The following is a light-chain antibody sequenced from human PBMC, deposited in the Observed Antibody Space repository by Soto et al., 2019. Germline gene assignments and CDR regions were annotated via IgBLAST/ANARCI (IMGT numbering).Light chain of an antibody. CDR2: EVS. Sequence: LTQPPSASGSPGQSVTISCTGSSSDVGGYNYVSWYQQHPGKAPKLMIYEVSKRPSGVPDRFSGSKSDNSASLTVSGLQAEDEADYYCTSYAGSNNFVFGPGTKVTVL. V-gene: IGLV2-8*01. CDR1: SSDVGGYNY. J-gene: IGLJ1*01. CDR3: TSYAGSNNFV.